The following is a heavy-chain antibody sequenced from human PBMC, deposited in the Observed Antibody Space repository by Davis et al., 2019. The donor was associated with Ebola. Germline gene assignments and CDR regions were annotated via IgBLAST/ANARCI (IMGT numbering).Heavy chain of an antibody. CDR2: IRSKANSYAT. CDR3: TSTTVTNDY. CDR1: GFTFSDYY. Sequence: GESLKISCAASGFTFSDYYMSWIRQAPGKGLEWVGRIRSKANSYATAYAASVKGRFTISRDDSKNTAYLQMNSLKTEDTAVYYCTSTTVTNDYWGQGTLVTVSS. D-gene: IGHD4-17*01. V-gene: IGHV3-73*01. J-gene: IGHJ4*02.